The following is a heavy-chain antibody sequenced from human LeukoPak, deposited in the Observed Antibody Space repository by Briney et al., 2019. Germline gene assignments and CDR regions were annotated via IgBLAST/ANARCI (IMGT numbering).Heavy chain of an antibody. J-gene: IGHJ4*02. CDR2: ISDSGST. V-gene: IGHV4-59*01. CDR3: ARSSGTGTFSY. CDR1: GGSMNNYY. D-gene: IGHD6-25*01. Sequence: SETLSLTCTVSGGSMNNYYWSWIRQAPGKGLEWIGYISDSGSTNYNPSLRSRVTISVDTSKNQFSLKLSSVTAADTALYYCARSSGTGTFSYWGQGTLVTVSS.